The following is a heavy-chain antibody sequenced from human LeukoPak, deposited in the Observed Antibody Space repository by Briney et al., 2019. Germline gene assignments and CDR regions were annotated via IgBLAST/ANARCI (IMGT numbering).Heavy chain of an antibody. J-gene: IGHJ6*03. V-gene: IGHV1-69*05. CDR1: GGTFSSYA. Sequence: ASVKVSCKASGGTFSSYAISWVRQAPGQGLEWMGGIIPIFGTANYAQKFQGRVTITTDESTSTAYMELSSLRSEDTAVYYCARGVTPYYYMDVWGKGTTVTVSS. CDR3: ARGVTPYYYMDV. CDR2: IIPIFGTA. D-gene: IGHD4-23*01.